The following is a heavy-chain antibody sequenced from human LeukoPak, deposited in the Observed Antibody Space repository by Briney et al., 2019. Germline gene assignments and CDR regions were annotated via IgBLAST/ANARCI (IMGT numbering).Heavy chain of an antibody. Sequence: GGSLRLSCAASRFTLSNYWMSWVRQAPGKGLEWVANIKQDGSETYYVDSVKGRFTISRDNAKNSLSLQMNSLRAEDTAVYYCARIDLWFGESRHLYYYYGMDVWGQGTTVTVSS. CDR2: IKQDGSET. CDR3: ARIDLWFGESRHLYYYYGMDV. J-gene: IGHJ6*02. V-gene: IGHV3-7*01. CDR1: RFTLSNYW. D-gene: IGHD3-10*01.